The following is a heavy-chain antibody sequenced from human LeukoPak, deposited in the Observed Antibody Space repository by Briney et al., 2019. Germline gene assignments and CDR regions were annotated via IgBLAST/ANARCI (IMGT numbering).Heavy chain of an antibody. D-gene: IGHD6-6*01. J-gene: IGHJ4*02. CDR1: GFTFSSYG. CDR3: AKAHTHSSSHPLDY. V-gene: IGHV3-30*18. CDR2: ISYDGSNK. Sequence: GGSLRLSCAASGFTFSSYGMHWVRQAPGKGLEWVAVISYDGSNKYYADSVKGRFTISRDNSKNTLYLQMNSLRAEDTAVYYCAKAHTHSSSHPLDYWGQGTLVTVSS.